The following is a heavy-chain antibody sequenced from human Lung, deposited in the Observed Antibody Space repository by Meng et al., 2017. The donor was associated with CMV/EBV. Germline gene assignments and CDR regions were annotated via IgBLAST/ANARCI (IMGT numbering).Heavy chain of an antibody. CDR3: ASTETTVIVDAFDI. V-gene: IGHV1-69*05. J-gene: IGHJ3*02. CDR2: IIPIFGTA. Sequence: SSXXVSXKASGGTFSSYAISWVRQAPGQGLEWVGVIIPIFGTANYAQKFQGRVTITTDESTRTAYMDLSSQRSEDTAVYYFASTETTVIVDAFDIWGQGTXVTVSS. D-gene: IGHD4-11*01. CDR1: GGTFSSYA.